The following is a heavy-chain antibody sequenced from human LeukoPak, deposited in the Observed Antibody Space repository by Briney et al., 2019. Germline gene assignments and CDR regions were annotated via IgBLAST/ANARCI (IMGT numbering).Heavy chain of an antibody. J-gene: IGHJ6*02. V-gene: IGHV4-59*01. CDR3: ARDQGYGMDV. CDR1: GGSFSGYY. Sequence: SETLSLTCAVYGGSFSGYYWSWIRQPPGKGLEWIGYIYYSGSTNYNPSLKSRVTISVDTSKNQFSLKLSSVTAADTAVYYCARDQGYGMDVWGQGTTVTVSS. CDR2: IYYSGST.